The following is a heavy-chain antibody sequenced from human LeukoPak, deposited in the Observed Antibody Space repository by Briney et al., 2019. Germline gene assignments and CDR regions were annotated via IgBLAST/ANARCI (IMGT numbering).Heavy chain of an antibody. V-gene: IGHV1-2*02. J-gene: IGHJ4*02. CDR1: GYTFTGYY. D-gene: IGHD3-22*01. CDR2: INPNSGGT. Sequence: ASVKVSCTASGYTFTGYYMHWVRQAPGQGLEWMRWINPNSGGTNYAQKFQGRVTMTRDTSISTAYMELSRLRSDDTAVYYCALLFDSYYYDSSDTDYWGQGTLVTVSS. CDR3: ALLFDSYYYDSSDTDY.